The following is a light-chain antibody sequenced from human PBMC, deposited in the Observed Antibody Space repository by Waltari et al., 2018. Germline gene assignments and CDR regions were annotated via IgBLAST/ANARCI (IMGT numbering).Light chain of an antibody. CDR2: RNN. J-gene: IGLJ2*01. Sequence: QSVLTQPPSASGTPGPRVTISCSGNSSNLGSNYVYWYQQPPGTAPKLLIYRNNQRPSGVPDRFSGSKSGTSASLAISGLRSEDEADYYCAAWDDSLSGVVFGGGTKLTVL. CDR3: AAWDDSLSGVV. V-gene: IGLV1-47*01. CDR1: SSNLGSNY.